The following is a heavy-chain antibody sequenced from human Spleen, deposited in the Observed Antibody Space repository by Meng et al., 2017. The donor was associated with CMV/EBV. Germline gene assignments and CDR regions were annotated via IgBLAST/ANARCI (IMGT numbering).Heavy chain of an antibody. CDR3: ARIRDGYNYFDY. CDR2: ISGFNGDT. J-gene: IGHJ4*02. CDR1: GYIFSSFG. D-gene: IGHD5-24*01. V-gene: IGHV1-18*01. Sequence: ASVKVSCKASGYIFSSFGISWVRQAPGQGLEWMGWISGFNGDTIYAQSFQGRLTMTTDTSTSTAYMELRSLRSDDTAVYYCARIRDGYNYFDYWGQGTLVTVSS.